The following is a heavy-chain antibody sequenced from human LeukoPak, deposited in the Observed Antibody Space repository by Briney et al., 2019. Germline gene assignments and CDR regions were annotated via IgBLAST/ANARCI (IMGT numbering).Heavy chain of an antibody. D-gene: IGHD6-13*01. J-gene: IGHJ4*02. CDR2: IYYSGST. CDR1: GGSISSYY. CDR3: ARGSYSSSWI. V-gene: IGHV4-59*01. Sequence: SETLSLTCTVSGGSISSYYWSWIRPPPGKGLEWIGYIYYSGSTNYNPSLKSRVTISVDTSKNQFSLKLSSVTAADTAVYYCARGSYSSSWIWGQGTLVTVSS.